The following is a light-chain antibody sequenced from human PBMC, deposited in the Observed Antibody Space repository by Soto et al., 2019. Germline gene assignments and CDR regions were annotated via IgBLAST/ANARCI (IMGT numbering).Light chain of an antibody. CDR1: QSVSSSY. J-gene: IGKJ1*01. V-gene: IGKV3-20*01. CDR2: GAS. CDR3: QQYCSSPWT. Sequence: EIVVTQSPGTLSLSPGERATLSCRASQSVSSSYLAWYQQKPGQAPRPLIYGASSRAIGIPDRCSGRCSGQDFTLNMNTLEPEDFAVHYCQQYCSSPWTLGQGNKVELQ.